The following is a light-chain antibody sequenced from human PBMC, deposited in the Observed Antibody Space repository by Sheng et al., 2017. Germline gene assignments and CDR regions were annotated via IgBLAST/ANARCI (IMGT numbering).Light chain of an antibody. CDR3: QQRSNWPQT. J-gene: IGKJ2*01. Sequence: EIVLTQSPVTLSLSPGERATLSCGASQYVSNRYLAWYQQKPGLAPRLLIYDSSNRATGIPARFSGSGSGTDFTLTINSLEPEDFAVYYCQQRSNWPQTFGQGTKVEIK. V-gene: IGKV3-11*01. CDR1: QYVSNRY. CDR2: DSS.